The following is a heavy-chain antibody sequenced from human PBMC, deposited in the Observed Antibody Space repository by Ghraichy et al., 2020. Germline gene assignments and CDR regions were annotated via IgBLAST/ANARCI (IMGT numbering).Heavy chain of an antibody. CDR2: IYSGGST. D-gene: IGHD5-24*01. CDR1: GFTVSSNY. CDR3: ARGVGRKMATDRGSPGRLDS. J-gene: IGHJ5*01. Sequence: GGSLRLSCAASGFTVSSNYMSWVRQAPGKGLEWVSVIYSGGSTYYADSVKGRFTISRDNSKNTLYLQMNSLRAEDTAVYYCARGVGRKMATDRGSPGRLDSWGQGTLFTVPP. V-gene: IGHV3-53*01.